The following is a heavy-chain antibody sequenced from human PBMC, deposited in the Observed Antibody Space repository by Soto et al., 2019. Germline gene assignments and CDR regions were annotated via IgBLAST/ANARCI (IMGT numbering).Heavy chain of an antibody. CDR2: INHSGST. J-gene: IGHJ6*02. V-gene: IGHV4-34*01. D-gene: IGHD2-15*01. CDR3: ASGVVVVAATTYYYYYGMDV. CDR1: GGSFSGYY. Sequence: SETLSLTCAVYGGSFSGYYWSWIRQPPGKGLEWIGEINHSGSTNYNPSLKSRVTISVDTSKNQFSLKLSSVTAADTAVYYCASGVVVVAATTYYYYYGMDVWGQGTTVTVSS.